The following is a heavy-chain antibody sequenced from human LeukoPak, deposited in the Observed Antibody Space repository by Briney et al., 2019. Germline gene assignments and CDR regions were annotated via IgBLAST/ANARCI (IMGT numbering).Heavy chain of an antibody. J-gene: IGHJ4*02. CDR1: GFTFSSYG. CDR2: ISYDGSNK. V-gene: IGHV3-30*18. Sequence: PGGSLRLSCAASGFTFSSYGMHWVRQAPGKGLEWVAVISYDGSNKYYADSVEGRFTISRDNSKNTLYLQMNSLRAEDTAVYYCAKDPSSYGDYGGFDYWGQGTLVTVSS. CDR3: AKDPSSYGDYGGFDY. D-gene: IGHD4-17*01.